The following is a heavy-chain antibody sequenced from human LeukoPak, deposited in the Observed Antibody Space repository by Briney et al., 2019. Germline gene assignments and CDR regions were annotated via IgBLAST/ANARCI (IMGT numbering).Heavy chain of an antibody. CDR2: IKGDGSEK. D-gene: IGHD5-18*01. J-gene: IGHJ4*02. V-gene: IGHV3-7*01. CDR1: GFTFSAYW. Sequence: GGSLRLSCAASGFTFSAYWMSWVRQAPGKGLEWVAHIKGDGSEKYSVDSVKGRFTISRDNAKSSLYLQMNSLRAEDTALYYCARGGFGYLYFDYWGQGSLVTVSS. CDR3: ARGGFGYLYFDY.